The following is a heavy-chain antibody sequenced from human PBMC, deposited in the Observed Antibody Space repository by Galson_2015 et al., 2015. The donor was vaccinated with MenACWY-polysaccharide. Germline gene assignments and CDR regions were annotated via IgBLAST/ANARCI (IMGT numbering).Heavy chain of an antibody. CDR3: ARDCGAVVPTAIGFSFDY. CDR2: ISYDGSNK. V-gene: IGHV3-30-3*01. CDR1: GFTFSNYA. Sequence: SLRLSCAASGFTFSNYAMHWVRQAPGKGLDWVAVISYDGSNKYFADSVKGRFTISRDNSKNTLYLQMNSLRAEDTAVYYCARDCGAVVPTAIGFSFDYWGQGTLVTVSS. D-gene: IGHD2-2*01. J-gene: IGHJ4*02.